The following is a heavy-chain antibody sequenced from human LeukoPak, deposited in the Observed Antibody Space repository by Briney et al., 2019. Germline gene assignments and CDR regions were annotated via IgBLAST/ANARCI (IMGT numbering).Heavy chain of an antibody. CDR2: IYTSGST. V-gene: IGHV4-61*02. D-gene: IGHD2/OR15-2a*01. Sequence: PSQTLSLTCTVSGGSISSGSYCWSWIRQPAGKGLEWIGRIYTSGSTNYNPSLKSRVTISVDTSKNQFSLKLSSVTAADTAVYYCAEGYDFGLNYWGQGTLVTVSS. CDR1: GGSISSGSYC. CDR3: AEGYDFGLNY. J-gene: IGHJ4*02.